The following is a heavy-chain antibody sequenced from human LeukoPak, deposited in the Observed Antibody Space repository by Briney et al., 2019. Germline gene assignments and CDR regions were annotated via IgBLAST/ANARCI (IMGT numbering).Heavy chain of an antibody. CDR2: INHSGST. CDR1: GGSFSGYY. J-gene: IGHJ4*02. Sequence: SETLSLTCAVYGGSFSGYYWSWIRQAPGKGLEWIGEINHSGSTNYNPSLKSRVTISVDTSKNQFSLKLSSVTAADTAVYHCARWCGGDCYEYYFDYWGQGTLVTVSS. V-gene: IGHV4-34*01. D-gene: IGHD2-21*02. CDR3: ARWCGGDCYEYYFDY.